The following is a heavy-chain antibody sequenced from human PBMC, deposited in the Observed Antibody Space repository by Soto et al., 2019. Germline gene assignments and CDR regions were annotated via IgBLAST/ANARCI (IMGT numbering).Heavy chain of an antibody. CDR1: GFTFNYYW. D-gene: IGHD2-15*01. J-gene: IGHJ3*01. CDR3: VRRDKGGFDL. CDR2: IHSDGSTT. V-gene: IGHV3-74*01. Sequence: PGGSLRLSCAASGFTFNYYWMHWVRQAPGQGLVWVSHIHSDGSTTTYADSVKGRFTISRDNAKNTLYLQMNSLRAEDTAVYYCVRRDKGGFDLWGQGTTVNVSS.